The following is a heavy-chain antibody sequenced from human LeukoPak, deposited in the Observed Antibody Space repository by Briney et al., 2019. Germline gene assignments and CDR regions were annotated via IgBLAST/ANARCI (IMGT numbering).Heavy chain of an antibody. V-gene: IGHV3-23*01. Sequence: PGGSLRLSCAASGFTFSSYSMNWVRQAPGKGLEWVSEIGASGDGAHYVDSVKGRFTISRDNSKNTLYLQMNSLRADDTAIYYCAKDGGRRDDYWGQGTLVTVSS. CDR2: IGASGDGA. CDR1: GFTFSSYS. CDR3: AKDGGRRDDY. J-gene: IGHJ4*02. D-gene: IGHD1-26*01.